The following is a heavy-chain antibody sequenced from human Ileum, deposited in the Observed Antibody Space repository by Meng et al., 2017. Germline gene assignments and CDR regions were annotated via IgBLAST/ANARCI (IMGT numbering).Heavy chain of an antibody. J-gene: IGHJ4*02. CDR2: IKSDGSEK. CDR3: ARVARSVSGSL. V-gene: IGHV3-7*01. D-gene: IGHD3-10*01. Sequence: GESLKISCAASGFTFNYYPMRWVRQAPGKGLEWVAHIKSDGSEKYYMDSVKGRFIISRDNAKNSLDLQMNSLRGEDTAVYYCARVARSVSGSLWGQGTLVTVSS. CDR1: GFTFNYYP.